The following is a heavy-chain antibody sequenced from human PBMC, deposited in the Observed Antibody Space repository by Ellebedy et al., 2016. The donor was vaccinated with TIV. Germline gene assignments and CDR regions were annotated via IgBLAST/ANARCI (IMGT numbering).Heavy chain of an antibody. CDR1: GGTFSSYT. CDR2: IIPITDMP. D-gene: IGHD1-26*01. J-gene: IGHJ4*02. Sequence: SVKVSCXASGGTFSSYTISWVRQAPGQGPEWMGKIIPITDMPNYAQKFQGRVTITADRFTKTAYMELSSLRSEDTAMYYCTTRSDNYSGRAPELVDWGQGTLVTVSS. CDR3: TTRSDNYSGRAPELVD. V-gene: IGHV1-69*02.